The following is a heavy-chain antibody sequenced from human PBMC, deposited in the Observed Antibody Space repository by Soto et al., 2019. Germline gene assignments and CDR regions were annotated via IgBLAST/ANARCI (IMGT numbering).Heavy chain of an antibody. Sequence: GGSLRLSCAASGFTFSNCGMNWVRQTPGKGLEWVSYISDSGATKHYADSVKGRFTISRDNGKDSLYLQMNSLRDEDTAVYFCARCSRNSCYSYGVDVWGQGATVPVS. CDR2: ISDSGATK. CDR1: GFTFSNCG. CDR3: ARCSRNSCYSYGVDV. D-gene: IGHD2-15*01. J-gene: IGHJ6*02. V-gene: IGHV3-48*02.